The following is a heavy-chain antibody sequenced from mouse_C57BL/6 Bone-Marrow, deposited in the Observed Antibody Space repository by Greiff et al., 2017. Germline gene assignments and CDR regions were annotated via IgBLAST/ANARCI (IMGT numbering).Heavy chain of an antibody. CDR2: INPSTGGT. V-gene: IGHV1-42*01. Sequence: EVQLQQSGPELVKPGASVKISCKASGYSFTGYYMNWVKQSPEKSLEWIGEINPSTGGTTYNQKFKAKATLTVDKSSSTAYMQLKSLTSEDSAVYYCARGGYYGGFAYWGQETLVTVSA. CDR3: ARGGYYGGFAY. CDR1: GYSFTGYY. D-gene: IGHD1-1*01. J-gene: IGHJ3*01.